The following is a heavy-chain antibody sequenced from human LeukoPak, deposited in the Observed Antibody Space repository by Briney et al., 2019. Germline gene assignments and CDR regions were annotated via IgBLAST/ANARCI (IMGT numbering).Heavy chain of an antibody. Sequence: AGGSLRLSCAASGFTFSSYEMNWVRQAPGKGLEWVSYISSSGSTIYYADSVKGRFTIARDNAKNSLYLQMNSLRAEDTAVYYCASGYSYGYGHWGQGTLVTVSS. J-gene: IGHJ4*02. CDR2: ISSSGSTI. CDR1: GFTFSSYE. CDR3: ASGYSYGYGH. V-gene: IGHV3-48*03. D-gene: IGHD5-18*01.